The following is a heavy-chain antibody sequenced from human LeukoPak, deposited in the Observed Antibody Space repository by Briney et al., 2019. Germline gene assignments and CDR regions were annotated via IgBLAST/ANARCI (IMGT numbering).Heavy chain of an antibody. CDR3: AREGAAVAGQHIFDY. CDR1: GYTFTSYY. Sequence: ASVKVSCKASGYTFTSYYMHWVRQAPGQGLEWMGIINPSGGSTSYAQKFQGRVTMTRDTSTSTVYMELSSLRSEDTAVYYCAREGAAVAGQHIFDYWGQGTLVTVSS. D-gene: IGHD6-19*01. J-gene: IGHJ4*02. CDR2: INPSGGST. V-gene: IGHV1-46*01.